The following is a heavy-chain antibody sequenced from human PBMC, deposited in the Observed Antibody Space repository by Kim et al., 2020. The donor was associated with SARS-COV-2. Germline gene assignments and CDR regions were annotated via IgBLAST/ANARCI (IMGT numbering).Heavy chain of an antibody. CDR3: ARDPSSGWYNYYGMDV. Sequence: GGSLRLSCAASGFTFSSYSMNWVRQAPGKGLEWVSSISSSSSYIYYADSVKGRFTISRDNAKNSLYLQMNSLRAEDTAVYYCARDPSSGWYNYYGMDVWGQGTTVTVSS. V-gene: IGHV3-21*01. D-gene: IGHD6-19*01. J-gene: IGHJ6*02. CDR2: ISSSSSYI. CDR1: GFTFSSYS.